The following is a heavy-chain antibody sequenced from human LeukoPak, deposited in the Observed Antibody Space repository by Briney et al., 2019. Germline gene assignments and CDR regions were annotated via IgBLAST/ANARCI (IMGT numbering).Heavy chain of an antibody. D-gene: IGHD2/OR15-2a*01. J-gene: IGHJ4*02. CDR1: GFSFTSYW. CDR3: ARESAIVLVPFDS. Sequence: GGSLRLSCAASGFSFTSYWMHWVRQAPGKGLVWVSRINSDGSSTTYADSVKGRFTISRDNAKSTLYLQMNTLRGEDTAVYYCARESAIVLVPFDSWGQGTLVTVSS. CDR2: INSDGSST. V-gene: IGHV3-74*01.